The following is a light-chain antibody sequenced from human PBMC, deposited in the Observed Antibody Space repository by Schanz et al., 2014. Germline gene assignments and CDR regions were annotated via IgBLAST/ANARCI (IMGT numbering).Light chain of an antibody. CDR2: DVS. CDR3: ASYGSSSTLYV. J-gene: IGLJ1*01. V-gene: IGLV2-14*01. Sequence: QSALTQPASVSGSPGQSITISCTGTSSDVGGYNHVAWYQQHPGKAPKLMIYDVSNRPSGVSNRFSGSKSGNTASLTISGLQVEDEADYYCASYGSSSTLYVFGTGTKLTVL. CDR1: SSDVGGYNH.